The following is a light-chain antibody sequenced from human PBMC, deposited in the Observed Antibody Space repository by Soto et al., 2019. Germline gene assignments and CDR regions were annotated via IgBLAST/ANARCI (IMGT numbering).Light chain of an antibody. J-gene: IGLJ2*01. CDR1: SSDVGAYNY. CDR3: TSWTTSTTMK. V-gene: IGLV2-14*01. CDR2: DVN. Sequence: QSVLTQPASVSGSPGQPITISCTGTSSDVGAYNYVSWYQQHPGKAPKLMIYDVNIRPSGVSNRFSGSESGNTASLTISGLQAEDEADYYCTSWTTSTTMKFGGGTKVTVL.